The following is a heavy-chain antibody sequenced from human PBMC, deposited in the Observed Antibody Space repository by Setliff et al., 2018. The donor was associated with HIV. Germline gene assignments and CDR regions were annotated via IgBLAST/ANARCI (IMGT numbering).Heavy chain of an antibody. Sequence: SETLSLTCNVSGVSISSYYWSWIRQPAGKGLEWIGHIYTSGSTNYNPSLKSRVTISVDTSKNQFSLKLSSVTAADTAVYYCARRSGWSEDYWGQGTLVTVSS. CDR2: IYTSGST. CDR3: ARRSGWSEDY. J-gene: IGHJ4*02. CDR1: GVSISSYY. V-gene: IGHV4-4*07. D-gene: IGHD6-19*01.